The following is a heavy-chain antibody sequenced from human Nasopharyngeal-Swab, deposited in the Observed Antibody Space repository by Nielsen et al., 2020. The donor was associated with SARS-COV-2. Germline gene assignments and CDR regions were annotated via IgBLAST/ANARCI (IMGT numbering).Heavy chain of an antibody. CDR1: AFTFTHYG. CDR3: AKERYQSGSGKYPRDFDQ. Sequence: GGSLRLSCAASAFTFTHYGIHWVRQAPGKGLEWVAIMSFDGSDEYYADSVKGRFTISRDISKNTLYLQMNSLRPEDTAVYYCAKERYQSGSGKYPRDFDQWGQGTLVTVSS. J-gene: IGHJ4*02. V-gene: IGHV3-30*18. CDR2: MSFDGSDE. D-gene: IGHD3-10*01.